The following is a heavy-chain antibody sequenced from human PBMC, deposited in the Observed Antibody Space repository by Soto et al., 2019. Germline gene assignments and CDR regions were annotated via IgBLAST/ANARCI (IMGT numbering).Heavy chain of an antibody. D-gene: IGHD6-13*01. Sequence: PGGSLRLSCAASGFTVSGNYMIWVRQAPGKXLXWVSVIYRGGSQYYADSVKGRLTIHRDNPKNTLYLQIHSLRAAATAVYYCPTIPKIAAAGFYYYYYGMDVWGQGTTVTVS. CDR1: GFTVSGNY. CDR3: PTIPKIAAAGFYYYYYGMDV. V-gene: IGHV3-66*01. CDR2: IYRGGSQ. J-gene: IGHJ6*02.